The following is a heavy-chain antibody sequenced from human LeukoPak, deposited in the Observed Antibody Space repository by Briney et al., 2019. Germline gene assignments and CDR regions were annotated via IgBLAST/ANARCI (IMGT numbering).Heavy chain of an antibody. CDR1: GFTFSSAA. V-gene: IGHV3-23*01. CDR3: AKDIRGWYGSFAFDI. D-gene: IGHD6-19*01. CDR2: FSGSGGST. Sequence: PGGSLRLSCAASGFTFSSAAMSWGPEAPGEGLEWGSDFSGSGGSTYYADSVKCRFTISRDNSKNTLYLQMNSLRAEDTAVYYCAKDIRGWYGSFAFDIWGQGTMVTVSS. J-gene: IGHJ3*02.